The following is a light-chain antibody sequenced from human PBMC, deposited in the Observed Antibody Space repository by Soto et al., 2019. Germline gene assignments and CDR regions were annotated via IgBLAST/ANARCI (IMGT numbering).Light chain of an antibody. CDR2: AAS. V-gene: IGKV1-39*01. CDR1: QNINIY. Sequence: DLQMTQSPSSLSASVGDRVTITCRASQNINIYLNWYQHKPGKAPKLLIYAASHLQSGVPSRFSASASGTDFTLTISSLQPEDFATYYCQQSYSIVRTFGQGTKVDIK. J-gene: IGKJ1*01. CDR3: QQSYSIVRT.